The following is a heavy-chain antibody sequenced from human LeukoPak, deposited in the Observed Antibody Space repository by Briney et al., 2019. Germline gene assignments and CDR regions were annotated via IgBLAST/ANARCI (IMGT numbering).Heavy chain of an antibody. D-gene: IGHD6-19*01. CDR1: GFTFSSYA. J-gene: IGHJ4*02. CDR2: ISYDGSNK. V-gene: IGHV3-30-3*01. CDR3: ARGWGSGWYYFDY. Sequence: ESGGGVVQPGRSLRLSCAASGFTFSSYAMHWVRQAPCKGLEWVAVISYDGSNKYYADSVKGRFTISRDNSKNTLYLQMNSLRAEDTAVYYCARGWGSGWYYFDYWGQGTLVTVSS.